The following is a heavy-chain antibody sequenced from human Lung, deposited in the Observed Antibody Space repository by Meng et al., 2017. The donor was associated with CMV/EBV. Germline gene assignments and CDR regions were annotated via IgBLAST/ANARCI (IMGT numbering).Heavy chain of an antibody. D-gene: IGHD6-13*01. CDR3: ASGVGQQLGLYY. V-gene: IGHV4-59*01. CDR1: GGSMSSYY. Sequence: SXTXSLXCTVSGGSMSSYYWNWIRQAPGKGLEWIGYIYSGGSTNYNSALKSQVTISIDTSRKQFSLEVKSVTAADTAVYYCASGVGQQLGLYYWGQGAPVTVSS. CDR2: IYSGGST. J-gene: IGHJ1*01.